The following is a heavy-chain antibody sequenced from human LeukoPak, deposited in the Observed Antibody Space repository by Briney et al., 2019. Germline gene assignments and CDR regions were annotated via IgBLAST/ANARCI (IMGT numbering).Heavy chain of an antibody. V-gene: IGHV3-21*01. CDR1: GFTFSSYS. CDR3: ARDWGDIVEAYYYGMDV. CDR2: ISSSSSYI. Sequence: GGSLRLSCAASGFTFSSYSMNWVRQAPGKGLEWVSIISSSSSYIYYADSVKGRFTISRDNAKNSLSLQMNSLRAEDTAVYYCARDWGDIVEAYYYGMDVWGQGTTVTVSS. J-gene: IGHJ6*02. D-gene: IGHD5-12*01.